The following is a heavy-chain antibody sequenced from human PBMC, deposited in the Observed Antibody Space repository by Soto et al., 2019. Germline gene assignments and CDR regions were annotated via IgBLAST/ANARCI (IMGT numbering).Heavy chain of an antibody. Sequence: EVQLVESGGGLVKPGGSLRLSCAASGFTFSSYSMNWVRQAPGKGLEWVSSISSSSSYIYYADSVKGRFTISRDNAKNSLYLQMNSLRAEDTAVYYCARDRGGWDGDYFDYWGQGTLVTVSS. V-gene: IGHV3-21*01. CDR3: ARDRGGWDGDYFDY. CDR2: ISSSSSYI. D-gene: IGHD3-10*01. CDR1: GFTFSSYS. J-gene: IGHJ4*02.